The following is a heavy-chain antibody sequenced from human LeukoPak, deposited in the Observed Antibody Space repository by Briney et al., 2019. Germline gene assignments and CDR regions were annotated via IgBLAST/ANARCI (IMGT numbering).Heavy chain of an antibody. CDR2: VNWNGGST. D-gene: IGHD3-22*01. Sequence: WGSLRLSCVASGFTFDNHGMTWVRQVPGKGLEWVSGVNWNGGSTGYADSVKGRFTISRDNAKNSLYLQMNSLRAEDTALYYCARASLYDNSAYYLDYWGQGTLVTVSS. CDR1: GFTFDNHG. CDR3: ARASLYDNSAYYLDY. V-gene: IGHV3-20*04. J-gene: IGHJ4*02.